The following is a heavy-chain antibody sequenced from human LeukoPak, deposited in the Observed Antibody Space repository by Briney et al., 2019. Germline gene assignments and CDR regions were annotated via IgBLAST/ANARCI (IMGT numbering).Heavy chain of an antibody. CDR1: GFTFSSYA. J-gene: IGHJ4*02. Sequence: GGSLRLSCAASGFTFSSYAMSWVRQAPGKGLEWVSAISGSGGSTYYADSVKGRFTISRDNSKNTLYLQMNSLRAEDTAVYYCARVVSYYYDSSGYLNWGQGTLVTVSS. V-gene: IGHV3-23*01. CDR3: ARVVSYYYDSSGYLN. CDR2: ISGSGGST. D-gene: IGHD3-22*01.